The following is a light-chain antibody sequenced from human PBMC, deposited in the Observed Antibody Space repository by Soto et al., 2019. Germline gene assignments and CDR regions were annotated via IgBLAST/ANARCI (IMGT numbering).Light chain of an antibody. Sequence: EIVLTQSPGTLSLSPGERATLSCRASQSVSSSYLAWYQQQPGPAPRLLIYGASSRATGIPDRFSGSGSGTDFTLTISRLEPEEFAVYYCQQYGSSPPYTFGQGTKLEIK. CDR2: GAS. CDR1: QSVSSSY. J-gene: IGKJ2*01. V-gene: IGKV3-20*01. CDR3: QQYGSSPPYT.